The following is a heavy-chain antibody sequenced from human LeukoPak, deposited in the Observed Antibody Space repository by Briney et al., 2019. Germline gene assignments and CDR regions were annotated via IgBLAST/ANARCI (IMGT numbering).Heavy chain of an antibody. D-gene: IGHD6-13*01. CDR1: GGSISSGGYY. CDR3: ARSYSSSWYGGNAFDI. CDR2: IYHSGST. Sequence: PSQTLSLTCTVSGGSISSGGYYWSWIRQPPGKGLEWIGYIYHSGSTYYNPSLKSRVTISVDRTKNQFSLKLSSVTAADTAVYYCARSYSSSWYGGNAFDIWGQGTMVTVSS. V-gene: IGHV4-30-2*01. J-gene: IGHJ3*02.